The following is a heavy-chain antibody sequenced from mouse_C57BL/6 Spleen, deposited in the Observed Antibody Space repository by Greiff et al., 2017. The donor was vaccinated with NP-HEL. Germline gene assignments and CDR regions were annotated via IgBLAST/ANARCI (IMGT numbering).Heavy chain of an antibody. CDR1: GYASSSSW. J-gene: IGHJ2*01. V-gene: IGHV1-82*01. CDR3: ARANCFDY. CDR2: IYPGDGVT. Sequence: QLQQPGLELVKPGAPVKISCKASGYASSSSWMNWVKQRPGKGLEWIGRIYPGDGVTNYNGKFKGKATLTADKSSSTAYMQLSSLTSEDSAVYFCARANCFDYWGQGTTLTVSS.